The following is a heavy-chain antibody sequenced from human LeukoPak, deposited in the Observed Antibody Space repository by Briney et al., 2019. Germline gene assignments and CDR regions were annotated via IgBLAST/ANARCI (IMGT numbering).Heavy chain of an antibody. CDR3: ARIHNGYIWGDSFDI. CDR1: GFIFSSYW. J-gene: IGHJ3*02. CDR2: IKEDGSEK. Sequence: GGSLRLSCVASGFIFSSYWMIWVRQAPGKGLEWVANIKEDGSEKYFVDSVKGRFTISRDNAKNSLYLQMNSLGAEDTAMYFCARIHNGYIWGDSFDIWGQGTLVTVSS. D-gene: IGHD5-24*01. V-gene: IGHV3-7*01.